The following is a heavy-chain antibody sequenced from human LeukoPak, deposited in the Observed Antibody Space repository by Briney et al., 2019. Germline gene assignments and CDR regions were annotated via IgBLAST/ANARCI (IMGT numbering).Heavy chain of an antibody. CDR1: GFTFSSYA. V-gene: IGHV3-23*01. Sequence: GGSLRFSCAASGFTFSSYAMSWVRQAPGKGLEWVSTIRGSDGITYYADSVKGRFTISRDNSKNTLYLQMNSLRAEDTAVYYCAKRCVRGWSTDAFDFWGQGTMVTVSS. D-gene: IGHD6-19*01. CDR2: IRGSDGIT. CDR3: AKRCVRGWSTDAFDF. J-gene: IGHJ3*01.